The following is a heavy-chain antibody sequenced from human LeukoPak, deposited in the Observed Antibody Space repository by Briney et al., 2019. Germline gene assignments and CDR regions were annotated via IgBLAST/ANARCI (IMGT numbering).Heavy chain of an antibody. Sequence: GGSLRLSCAASGCTFSSYAMSWVRQALGKGLEWVSAISGSGGSTYYADSVKGRFTISRDNSKNTLYLQMNSLRAEDTAVYYCAKVYYYDSSGYYYFDYWGQGTLVTVSS. V-gene: IGHV3-23*01. D-gene: IGHD3-22*01. CDR1: GCTFSSYA. CDR3: AKVYYYDSSGYYYFDY. J-gene: IGHJ4*02. CDR2: ISGSGGST.